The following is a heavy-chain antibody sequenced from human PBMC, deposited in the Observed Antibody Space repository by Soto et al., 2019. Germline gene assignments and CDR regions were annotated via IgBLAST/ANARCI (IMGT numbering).Heavy chain of an antibody. CDR3: ARHYGSGTYIYFDY. CDR2: ISTHGGST. J-gene: IGHJ4*02. D-gene: IGHD3-10*01. CDR1: GFTFSNYW. V-gene: IGHV3-64*01. Sequence: EVQLVESGGDLVQPGGSLRLSCAASGFTFSNYWMHWVRQAPGKKLEYVSGISTHGGSTYYANSVKGRFTISRDNSRNTLYLQMGSLSADDMAVYYCARHYGSGTYIYFDYWGQGTLVTVSS.